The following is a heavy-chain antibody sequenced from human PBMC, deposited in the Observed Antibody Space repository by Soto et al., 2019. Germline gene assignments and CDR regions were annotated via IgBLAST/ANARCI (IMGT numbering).Heavy chain of an antibody. J-gene: IGHJ5*02. CDR3: AQLPWADYGGIFDP. D-gene: IGHD4-17*01. Sequence: QVQLQESGPGLVKPSETLSLTCTVSGGSISNYYWTWIRQPPGKGLEWIGNIYYSGSTSYNPSLKGRVTISVDTSKDQVSLKLSSVTAADTSVYYFAQLPWADYGGIFDPWGQGTLVTVSS. CDR2: IYYSGST. V-gene: IGHV4-59*01. CDR1: GGSISNYY.